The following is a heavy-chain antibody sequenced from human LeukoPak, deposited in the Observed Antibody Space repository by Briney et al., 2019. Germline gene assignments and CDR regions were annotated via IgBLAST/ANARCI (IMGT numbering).Heavy chain of an antibody. V-gene: IGHV1-8*01. D-gene: IGHD3-22*01. CDR3: ARGPYYDSSGYYGYNWFDP. CDR1: GYTFTSYD. CDR2: MKPNSGNT. Sequence: ASVKVSCKASGYTFTSYDINWVRQATGQGLEWMGWMKPNSGNTGYAQKFQGRVTMTRNTSISTAYMELSSLRSEDTAVYYCARGPYYDSSGYYGYNWFDPWGQGTLVTVSS. J-gene: IGHJ5*02.